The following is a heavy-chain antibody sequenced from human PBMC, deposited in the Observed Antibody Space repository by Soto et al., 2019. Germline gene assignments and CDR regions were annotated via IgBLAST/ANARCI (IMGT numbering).Heavy chain of an antibody. CDR2: ISAYNGNT. Sequence: QVQLVQSGAEVKKPGASVKVSCKASGYTFTSYGISWVRQAPGQGLEWMGWISAYNGNTNYAQKLQGRVTMTTDTPTSTAYMELRSLRSDDTAVYYCARFGLVVPAAIPEYYYYYYGMDVWGQGTTVTVSS. J-gene: IGHJ6*02. CDR1: GYTFTSYG. V-gene: IGHV1-18*04. CDR3: ARFGLVVPAAIPEYYYYYYGMDV. D-gene: IGHD2-2*02.